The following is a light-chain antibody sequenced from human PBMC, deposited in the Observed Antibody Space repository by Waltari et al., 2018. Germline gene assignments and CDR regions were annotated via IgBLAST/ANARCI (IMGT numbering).Light chain of an antibody. CDR2: DVS. CDR3: CSYAGTSTVV. Sequence: QSALTQPASVSGSPGQSITISCTGTSSDVGGYNYVSWYQQHPGKAPTLMIYDVSKRPSGVSNRFSGSKSGNTASLTSSGLQAEDEADYYCCSYAGTSTVVFGGGTKLTVL. J-gene: IGLJ2*01. CDR1: SSDVGGYNY. V-gene: IGLV2-23*02.